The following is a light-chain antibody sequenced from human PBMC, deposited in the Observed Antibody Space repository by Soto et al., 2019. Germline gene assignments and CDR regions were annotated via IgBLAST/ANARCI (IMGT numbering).Light chain of an antibody. Sequence: QSVLTQAPAVSAPPGQKVTISCSASNSSIGTNFVSWYQQLPGTTPKLLIHGNANRPSGIPDRFSASTSGASATLVIAGLQPGDEATYYCATWDTRLNAWLFGGGTKVTVL. CDR3: ATWDTRLNAWL. V-gene: IGLV1-51*01. J-gene: IGLJ3*02. CDR2: GNA. CDR1: NSSIGTNF.